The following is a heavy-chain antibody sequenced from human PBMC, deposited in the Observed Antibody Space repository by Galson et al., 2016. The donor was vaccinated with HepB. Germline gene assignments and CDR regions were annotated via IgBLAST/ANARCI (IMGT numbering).Heavy chain of an antibody. Sequence: SLRLSCAASGFNFSTFTVNWVRQVPGEGLEWVSSMSSSSLCIYYADSLRGRFTISRDNSKSTLFLQMNILRADDTAMYYCAKVFRQYSYGYSGWYFDLWGRGTLVTVSS. D-gene: IGHD5-18*01. J-gene: IGHJ2*01. CDR2: MSSSSLCI. CDR3: AKVFRQYSYGYSGWYFDL. V-gene: IGHV3-21*01. CDR1: GFNFSTFT.